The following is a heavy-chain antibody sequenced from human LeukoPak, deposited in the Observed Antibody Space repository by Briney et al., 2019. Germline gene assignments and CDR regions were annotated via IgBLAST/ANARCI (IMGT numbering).Heavy chain of an antibody. CDR3: ARDRFNMNDGYSYGFHYYYYMDV. J-gene: IGHJ6*03. CDR1: GGTFSSYA. Sequence: ASVKVSCKASGGTFSSYAISWVRQAPGQGLEWMGGIIPIFGTANYAQKFQGRVTITADESTSTAYMELSSLRSEDTAVYYCARDRFNMNDGYSYGFHYYYYMDVWGKGTTVTVSS. CDR2: IIPIFGTA. D-gene: IGHD5-18*01. V-gene: IGHV1-69*13.